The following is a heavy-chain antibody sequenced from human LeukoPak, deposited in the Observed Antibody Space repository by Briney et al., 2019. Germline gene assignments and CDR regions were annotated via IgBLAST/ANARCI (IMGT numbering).Heavy chain of an antibody. J-gene: IGHJ4*02. CDR1: GGSISSYY. Sequence: SETLSLTCTVSGGSISSYYWSWIRQPPGKGLEWIGYIYYSGSTNYNPSLKSRVTISVDTSKNQFSLKLSSVTAADTAVYYCARFNSYGPYSDYWGQGTLVTVSS. CDR3: ARFNSYGPYSDY. CDR2: IYYSGST. D-gene: IGHD5-18*01. V-gene: IGHV4-59*01.